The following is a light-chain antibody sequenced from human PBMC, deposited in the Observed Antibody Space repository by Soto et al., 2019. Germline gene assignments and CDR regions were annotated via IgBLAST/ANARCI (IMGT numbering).Light chain of an antibody. CDR2: DAS. J-gene: IGKJ4*01. CDR1: QDISNY. V-gene: IGKV1-33*01. CDR3: QQYDNLPLT. Sequence: IQMTQSPSSLSASVGDRVTITWQASQDISNYLKWYQQKPGKAPKLLIYDASNLETGVPSRFSGSGSGTDFTFTISSLQPEDIATYYCQQYDNLPLTFGGGTKVDIK.